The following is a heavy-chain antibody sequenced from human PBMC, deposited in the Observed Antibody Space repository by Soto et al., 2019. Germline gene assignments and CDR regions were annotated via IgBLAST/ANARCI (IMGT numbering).Heavy chain of an antibody. CDR3: ARQSPYYGDYGTGAFDI. CDR2: ICYSGST. V-gene: IGHV4-39*01. CDR1: GGSISSSSYY. Sequence: SETLSLTCTVSGGSISSSSYYRGCIRQPPGKGLEWIGSICYSGSTYYNPSLKSRVTISVDTSKNQFSLKLSSVTAADTAVYYCARQSPYYGDYGTGAFDIWGQGIMVTVSS. J-gene: IGHJ3*02. D-gene: IGHD4-17*01.